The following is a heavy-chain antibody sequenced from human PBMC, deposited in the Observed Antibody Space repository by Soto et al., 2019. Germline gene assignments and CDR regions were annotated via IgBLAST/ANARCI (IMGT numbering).Heavy chain of an antibody. V-gene: IGHV4-4*07. CDR1: GGSISSYY. J-gene: IGHJ5*02. CDR3: ARVGGRSMAARLKQYNWFDP. CDR2: IYTSGST. Sequence: SETLSLTCTVSGGSISSYYWSWIRQLAGKGLEWIGRIYTSGSTNYNPSLKSRVTMSVDTSKNQFSLKLSSVTAADTAVYYCARVGGRSMAARLKQYNWFDPWGQGTLVTVSS. D-gene: IGHD6-6*01.